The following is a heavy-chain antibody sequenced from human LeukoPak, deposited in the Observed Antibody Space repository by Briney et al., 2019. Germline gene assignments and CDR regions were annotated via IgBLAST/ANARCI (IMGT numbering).Heavy chain of an antibody. CDR1: GFTFSSYW. V-gene: IGHV3-74*01. D-gene: IGHD4-17*01. Sequence: PGGSLRLSCAASGFTFSSYWMHWVRQAPGKGLVWVSRINSDGSRTSYADSVKGRFTISRDNAKNTLYLQMNSLRAEDTAVYYCAREYYGDYYFDYWGQGTLVTVSS. CDR3: AREYYGDYYFDY. CDR2: INSDGSRT. J-gene: IGHJ4*02.